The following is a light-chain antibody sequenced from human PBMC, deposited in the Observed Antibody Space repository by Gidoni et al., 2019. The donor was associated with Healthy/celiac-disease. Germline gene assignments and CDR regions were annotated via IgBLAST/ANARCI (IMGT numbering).Light chain of an antibody. CDR2: DAS. CDR1: QSVSSY. J-gene: IGKJ2*04. V-gene: IGKV3-11*01. Sequence: EIVLTQSPATLSLSPGERATLSCRASQSVSSYLAWYQQKPGQAPRLLIDDASNRATGIPARFSGSGSGTDFTLTISSLEPEDFAVYYCQQRSNWPPGCSFGQGTKLEIK. CDR3: QQRSNWPPGCS.